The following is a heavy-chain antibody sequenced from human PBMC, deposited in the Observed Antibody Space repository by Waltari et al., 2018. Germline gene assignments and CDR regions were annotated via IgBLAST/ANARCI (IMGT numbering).Heavy chain of an antibody. V-gene: IGHV4-4*07. CDR2: IYTSGST. J-gene: IGHJ4*02. D-gene: IGHD3-10*01. CDR3: ARSVITMAHYFDY. CDR1: GGSISSYY. Sequence: QVQLQESGPGLVKPSETLSLTCTVSGGSISSYYWSWLRQTAGKGLEWIGRIYTSGSTNYTPSLKSRVTMAVDTSKNQFSRKLGSVTAADTAVYYCARSVITMAHYFDYWGQGTLVTVSS.